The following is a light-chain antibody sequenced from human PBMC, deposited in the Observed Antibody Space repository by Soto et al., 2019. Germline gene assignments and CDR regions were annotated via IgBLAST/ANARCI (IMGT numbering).Light chain of an antibody. CDR1: QSVSSSY. Sequence: IVLTQSACTLSLSPLERASLSFMSSQSVSSSYLAWYQQKPGQTPSLLVYGASSRATGIPDRFSGSGSGTDFTLTISRLEPEDFAVYYCQQHGTSPIPFGQGTRLEIK. V-gene: IGKV3-20*01. CDR2: GAS. CDR3: QQHGTSPIP. J-gene: IGKJ5*01.